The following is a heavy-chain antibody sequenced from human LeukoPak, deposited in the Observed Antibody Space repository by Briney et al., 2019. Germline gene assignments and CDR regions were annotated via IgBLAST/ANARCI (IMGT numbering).Heavy chain of an antibody. V-gene: IGHV4-34*01. CDR2: INHSGST. CDR3: ARGLDCSGGSCYYYYYGMDV. J-gene: IGHJ6*02. CDR1: GGSFSGYY. D-gene: IGHD2-15*01. Sequence: SETLSLTCAVYGGSFSGYYWSWIRQPPGKGLEWIGEINHSGSTNYNPSLRSRVTISVDTSKNQFSLKLSSVTAADTAVYYCARGLDCSGGSCYYYYYGMDVWGQGTTVTVSS.